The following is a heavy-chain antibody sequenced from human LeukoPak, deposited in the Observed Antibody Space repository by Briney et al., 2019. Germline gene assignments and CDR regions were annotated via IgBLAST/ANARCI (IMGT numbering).Heavy chain of an antibody. J-gene: IGHJ4*02. CDR2: ISYDGSNK. Sequence: SGGSLRLSCAASGFTISSYGMHWVRQSPGKGLEWVAVISYDGSNKYYADSVKGRFTISRDNSKNTLYLQMNSLRAEDTAVYYCAKGVLYFDYWGQGTLVTVSS. CDR3: AKGVLYFDY. CDR1: GFTISSYG. V-gene: IGHV3-30*18.